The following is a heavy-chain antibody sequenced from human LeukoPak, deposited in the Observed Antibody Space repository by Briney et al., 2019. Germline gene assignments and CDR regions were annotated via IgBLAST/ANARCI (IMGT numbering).Heavy chain of an antibody. CDR2: IWYDGSNK. Sequence: PGGSLRLSCAASGFTFSSYGMHWVRQAPGKGLEWVAVIWYDGSNKYYADSVKGPFTISRDNSKNTLYLQMNSLRAEDTAVYYCAKDVRAVAGKGPFDYWGQGTLVTVSS. CDR1: GFTFSSYG. CDR3: AKDVRAVAGKGPFDY. J-gene: IGHJ4*02. D-gene: IGHD6-19*01. V-gene: IGHV3-33*06.